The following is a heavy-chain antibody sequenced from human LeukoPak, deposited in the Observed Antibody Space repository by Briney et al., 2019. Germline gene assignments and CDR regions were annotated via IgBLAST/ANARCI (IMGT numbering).Heavy chain of an antibody. CDR2: ISAYNGNT. V-gene: IGHV1-18*04. J-gene: IGHJ4*02. CDR3: ARDTRDIVVVVAARSFDY. D-gene: IGHD2-15*01. CDR1: GCTFTIYG. Sequence: ASVKVSCKASGCTFTIYGISWVRQAPGQGLEWMGWISAYNGNTNYAQKLQGRVTMTTDTSTSTAYMELRSLRSDDTAVYYCARDTRDIVVVVAARSFDYWGQGTLVTVSS.